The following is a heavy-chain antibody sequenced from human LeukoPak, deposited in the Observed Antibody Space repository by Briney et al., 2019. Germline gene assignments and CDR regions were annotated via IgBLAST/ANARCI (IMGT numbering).Heavy chain of an antibody. CDR2: IKEDGSVK. J-gene: IGHJ4*02. V-gene: IGHV3-7*01. CDR3: ARDSGGPWNY. Sequence: GGSLRLSCAASGFTFNSYWMTWVRQAPGKGLEWVANIKEDGSVKYYVDSVKGRFTISRDNAKNSLYLQMNSLRAEETAVYYCARDSGGPWNYWGQGTLVTVSS. CDR1: GFTFNSYW. D-gene: IGHD3-3*01.